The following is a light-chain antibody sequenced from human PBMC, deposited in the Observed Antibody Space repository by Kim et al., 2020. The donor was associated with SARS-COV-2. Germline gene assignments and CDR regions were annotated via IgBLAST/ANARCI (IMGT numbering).Light chain of an antibody. J-gene: IGLJ2*01. V-gene: IGLV2-14*03. Sequence: GQTITISCPGTSSYVGGYNYVSWYQQHPGKAPNLMIYDVSNRPSGVSNRFSGSKSGNTASLTISGLQAEDEADYYCSSYTSSSTLVFGGGTQLTVL. CDR3: SSYTSSSTLV. CDR2: DVS. CDR1: SSYVGGYNY.